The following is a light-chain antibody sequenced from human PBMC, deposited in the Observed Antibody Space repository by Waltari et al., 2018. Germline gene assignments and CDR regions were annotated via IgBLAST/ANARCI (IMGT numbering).Light chain of an antibody. J-gene: IGKJ2*01. V-gene: IGKV1-5*03. CDR2: KAS. CDR1: QSISSW. CDR3: QQYNSYPYT. Sequence: DIQMTQSPSTLSASVGDRVTITCRASQSISSWLAWYQQKPGKAPKLLIYKASSLESGVPSRFSGSGSGTEFTLTISSLQPDDFTTYYCQQYNSYPYTFGQGTKLEI.